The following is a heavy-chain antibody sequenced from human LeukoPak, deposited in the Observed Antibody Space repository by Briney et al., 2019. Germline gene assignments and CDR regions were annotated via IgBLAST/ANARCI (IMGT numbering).Heavy chain of an antibody. J-gene: IGHJ5*02. CDR1: GFTFSSYG. CDR3: AKIPSATVVTSFGL. Sequence: GRSLRLSCAASGFTFSSYGMHWVRQAPGKGLEWVAVISYDGSNKYYADSVKGRFTISRDNSKYTLYLQMNSLRAEDTAVYYCAKIPSATVVTSFGLWGQGTLVTVSS. CDR2: ISYDGSNK. V-gene: IGHV3-30*18. D-gene: IGHD4-23*01.